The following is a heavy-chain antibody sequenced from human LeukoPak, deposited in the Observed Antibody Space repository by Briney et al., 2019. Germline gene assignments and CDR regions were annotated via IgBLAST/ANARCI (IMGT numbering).Heavy chain of an antibody. J-gene: IGHJ4*02. V-gene: IGHV4-39*01. CDR1: GGSISSSSYY. Sequence: SETLSLTCTVSGGSISSSSYYWGWIRQPPGKGLEWIGSIYYSGSTYYNPSLKSRVTISVDTSKNQFSLKLSSVTAADTAVYYCARVDTATVGVYYWGQGTLVTVSS. CDR2: IYYSGST. D-gene: IGHD5-18*01. CDR3: ARVDTATVGVYY.